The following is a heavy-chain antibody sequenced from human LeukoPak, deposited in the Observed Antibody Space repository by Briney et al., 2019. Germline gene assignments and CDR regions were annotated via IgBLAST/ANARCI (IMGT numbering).Heavy chain of an antibody. Sequence: PSETLSLTCTVSGGPISSYYWSWIRQPAGKGLEWIGRIYTSGSTNYNPSLKSRVTMSVDTSKNQFSLKLSSVTAADTAVYYCARRGWSSSSGPLGYWGQGTLVTVSS. D-gene: IGHD6-6*01. CDR1: GGPISSYY. CDR2: IYTSGST. V-gene: IGHV4-4*07. CDR3: ARRGWSSSSGPLGY. J-gene: IGHJ4*02.